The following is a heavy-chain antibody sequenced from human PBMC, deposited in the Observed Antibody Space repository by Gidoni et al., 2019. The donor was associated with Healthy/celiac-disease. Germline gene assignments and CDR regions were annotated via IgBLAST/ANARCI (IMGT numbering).Heavy chain of an antibody. D-gene: IGHD5-12*01. CDR3: ARVASGYDYDYYGMDV. Sequence: QVKLVESGGGWVKHGGSRRLSCAASGFTFRDYYMSGIRQAPGKGLEWVSYISSSSSYTNYADSVKGRFTISRDNAKNSLYLQMNSLRAEDTAVYYCARVASGYDYDYYGMDVWGQGTTVTVSS. CDR2: ISSSSSYT. CDR1: GFTFRDYY. V-gene: IGHV3-11*06. J-gene: IGHJ6*02.